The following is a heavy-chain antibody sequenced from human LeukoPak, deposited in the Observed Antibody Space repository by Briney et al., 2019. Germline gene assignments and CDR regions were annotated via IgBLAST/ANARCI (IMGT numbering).Heavy chain of an antibody. J-gene: IGHJ6*02. V-gene: IGHV3-53*01. CDR2: IYSGGST. Sequence: GGSLRLSCAASGFTVSSNYMSWVRQAPGKGLEWVSVIYSGGSTYYADSVKGRFTISRDNSKNTLYLQMNSLRAEDTAVYYCARDRDYGGNSRPHYYGMDVWGQGTTVTVSS. D-gene: IGHD4-23*01. CDR3: ARDRDYGGNSRPHYYGMDV. CDR1: GFTVSSNY.